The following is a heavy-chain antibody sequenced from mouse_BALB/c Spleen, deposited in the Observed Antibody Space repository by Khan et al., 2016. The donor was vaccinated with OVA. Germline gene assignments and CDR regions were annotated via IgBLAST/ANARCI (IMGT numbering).Heavy chain of an antibody. J-gene: IGHJ4*01. Sequence: EVQLQQSGPSLVKPSQTLSLTCSVTGDSITSGYWNWIRKFPGNKLEYMGYISYSGSTYYNPSLKSRLSITRDTSKNQSSLQLNSVTTEDTATYYCERYDYGYAMDYWGQGTSVTVAS. V-gene: IGHV3-8*02. CDR2: ISYSGST. CDR3: ERYDYGYAMDY. CDR1: GDSITSGY. D-gene: IGHD2-4*01.